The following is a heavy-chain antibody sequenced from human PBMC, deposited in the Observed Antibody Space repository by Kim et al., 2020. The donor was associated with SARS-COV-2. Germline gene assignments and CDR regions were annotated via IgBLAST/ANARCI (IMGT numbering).Heavy chain of an antibody. D-gene: IGHD2-15*01. J-gene: IGHJ4*02. CDR3: ARTGWSRPEFDY. V-gene: IGHV4-59*01. Sequence: TYIPPLIGRVTISVDTSKNQFSLKLSSVTAADTAVYYCARTGWSRPEFDYWGQGTLVTVSS.